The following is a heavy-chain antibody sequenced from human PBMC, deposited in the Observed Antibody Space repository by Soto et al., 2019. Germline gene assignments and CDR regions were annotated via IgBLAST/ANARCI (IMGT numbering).Heavy chain of an antibody. CDR3: ARLTTLSSPKYRFYYYMDI. J-gene: IGHJ6*03. Sequence: QVQLAQSGPELKKPGASLEVSCRASGYTFSNYGISWVRQVPGQGLEWMAWISVKNGDTNFAQKFQGRLSVTTDTSTSTAHVNLSSLRSDDTAVYYCARLTTLSSPKYRFYYYMDIWGKGTTVTVSS. CDR1: GYTFSNYG. CDR2: ISVKNGDT. V-gene: IGHV1-18*01. D-gene: IGHD1-1*01.